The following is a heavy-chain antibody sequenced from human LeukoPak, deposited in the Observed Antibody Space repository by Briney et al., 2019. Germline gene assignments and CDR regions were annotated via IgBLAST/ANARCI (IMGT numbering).Heavy chain of an antibody. CDR1: GGSISSGNW. V-gene: IGHV4-4*02. J-gene: IGHJ3*02. Sequence: PSGTLSITCAVSGGSISSGNWWRWVRQPPGKGLEWIGEIYHSGSTNYNPSLKSRVTISVDKSKNQFSLKLSSVTAADTAVYYCASLGYYDILTGSSTYAFDIWGQGTMVTVSS. CDR2: IYHSGST. CDR3: ASLGYYDILTGSSTYAFDI. D-gene: IGHD3-9*01.